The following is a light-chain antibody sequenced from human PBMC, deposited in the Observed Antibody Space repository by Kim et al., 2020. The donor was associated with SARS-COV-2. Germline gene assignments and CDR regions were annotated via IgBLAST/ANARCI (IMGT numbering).Light chain of an antibody. CDR3: QQSYSTPLT. CDR1: QSISSSY. CDR2: AAS. Sequence: DIQMTPSPSSLSASVGDRVTITSRASQSISSSYLNWYQQKPGKAPKLLIYAASSLQSGVPSRFSGSGSGTDFTLTISSLQPEDFATYYCQQSYSTPLTFGGGTKVDIK. J-gene: IGKJ4*01. V-gene: IGKV1-39*01.